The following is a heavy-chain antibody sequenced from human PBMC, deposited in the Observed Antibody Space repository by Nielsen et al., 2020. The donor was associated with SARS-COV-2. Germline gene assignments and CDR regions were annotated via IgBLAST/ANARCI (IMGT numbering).Heavy chain of an antibody. J-gene: IGHJ6*02. D-gene: IGHD3-10*01. CDR3: ARGGENRYYYGSGSYYYYYYYGMDV. CDR1: GGSISSSSYY. Sequence: SETLSLTCTVSGGSISSSSYYWGWIRQPPGKGLEWIGYIYYSGSTNYNPSLKSRVTISVDTSKNQFSLKLSSVTAADTAVYYCARGGENRYYYGSGSYYYYYYYGMDVWGQGTTVTVSS. CDR2: IYYSGST. V-gene: IGHV4-61*05.